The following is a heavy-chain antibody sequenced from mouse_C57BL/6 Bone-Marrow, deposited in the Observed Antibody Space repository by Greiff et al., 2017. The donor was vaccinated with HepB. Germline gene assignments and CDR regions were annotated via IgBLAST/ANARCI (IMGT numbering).Heavy chain of an antibody. D-gene: IGHD1-1*01. CDR2: ISYDGSN. CDR3: AKGRVYYYGSSYPWYFDV. CDR1: GYSITSGYY. Sequence: EVKLQESGPGLVKPSQSLSLTCSVTGYSITSGYYWNWIRQFPGNKLEWMGYISYDGSNNYNPSLKNRISITRDTSKNQFFLKLNSVTTEDTATYYCAKGRVYYYGSSYPWYFDVWGTGTTVTVSS. J-gene: IGHJ1*03. V-gene: IGHV3-6*01.